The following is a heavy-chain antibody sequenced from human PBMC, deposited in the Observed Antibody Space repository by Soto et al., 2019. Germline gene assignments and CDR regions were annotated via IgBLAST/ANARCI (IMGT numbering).Heavy chain of an antibody. CDR2: MYYSGST. J-gene: IGHJ4*02. Sequence: QVQLQESGPGLVKPSETLSLTCTVSGGSISNYYWSWIRQPPGKGLEWIGYMYYSGSTNYNPSLKSRVTISVDTSKNQFSLKLRSVTAADPAVYYCARAGAATLSDYWGQGTLVTVSS. CDR3: ARAGAATLSDY. D-gene: IGHD2-15*01. V-gene: IGHV4-59*01. CDR1: GGSISNYY.